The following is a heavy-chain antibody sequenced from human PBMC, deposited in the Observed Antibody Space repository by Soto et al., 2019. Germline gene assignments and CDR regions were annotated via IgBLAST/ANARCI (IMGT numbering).Heavy chain of an antibody. CDR1: GFTFNNYA. V-gene: IGHV3-23*01. CDR2: ILRSGGGT. J-gene: IGHJ4*02. D-gene: IGHD3-22*01. Sequence: GGSMRLSCAASGFTFNNYAMNWVRQAPRKRLKWVSTILRSGGGTYYADYVKVRFTVSRDNSSDTLYLQMISLRAEDTAIFYCARVEDSDSSGYYVLDYWGQGTLVTVSS. CDR3: ARVEDSDSSGYYVLDY.